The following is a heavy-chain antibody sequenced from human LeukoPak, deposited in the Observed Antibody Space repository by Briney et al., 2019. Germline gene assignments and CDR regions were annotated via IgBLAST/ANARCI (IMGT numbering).Heavy chain of an antibody. D-gene: IGHD3-10*01. J-gene: IGHJ4*02. V-gene: IGHV3-30*02. CDR2: IRYDGSNK. Sequence: PGGSLRLSCAASGFTFSNAWMSWVRQAPGKGLEWVAFIRYDGSNKYYADSVKGRFTISRDNSKNTLYLQMNSLRAEDTAVYYCAKDGMVRGENAFDYWGQGTLVTVSS. CDR3: AKDGMVRGENAFDY. CDR1: GFTFSNAW.